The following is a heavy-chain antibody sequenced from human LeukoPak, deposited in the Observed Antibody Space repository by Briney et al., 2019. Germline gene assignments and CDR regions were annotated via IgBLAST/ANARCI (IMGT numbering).Heavy chain of an antibody. CDR3: ARHRRPWFGGGFGAFDI. J-gene: IGHJ3*02. CDR1: GGSFSGYY. CDR2: INHSGST. Sequence: PSETLSLTCAVYGGSFSGYYWSWIRQPPGKGLEWIGEINHSGSTNYNPSLKSRVTISVDTSKNQFSLKLSSVTAADTAVYYCARHRRPWFGGGFGAFDIWGQGTMVTVSS. D-gene: IGHD3-10*01. V-gene: IGHV4-34*01.